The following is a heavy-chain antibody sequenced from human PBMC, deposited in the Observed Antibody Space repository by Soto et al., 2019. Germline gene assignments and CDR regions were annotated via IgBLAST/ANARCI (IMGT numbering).Heavy chain of an antibody. CDR3: ARDLNYGLFDY. CDR1: GFTFSSYS. D-gene: IGHD4-17*01. V-gene: IGHV3-48*01. CDR2: ISSSSSTI. Sequence: EVQLVESGGGLVQPGGSLRLSCAASGFTFSSYSMNWVRQAPGKGLEWVSYISSSSSTIYYAAYVKGRFIISRDNAKNSLYLQMNSMRAEDTAVYYCARDLNYGLFDYWGQGTLVTVSS. J-gene: IGHJ4*02.